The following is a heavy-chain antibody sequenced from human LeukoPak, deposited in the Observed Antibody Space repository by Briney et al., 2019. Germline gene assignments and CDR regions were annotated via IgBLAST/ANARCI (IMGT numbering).Heavy chain of an antibody. CDR2: VSSRGSTI. Sequence: PGGSLRLSCAASGFTLSSYEMNWVRQAPGKGVEWGSYVSSRGSTIYYADSVKGRFTIARDKGKNSLYLQMNSRRAEDTAVYYCARAPLDYYYYYMDVWGKGTTVTISS. V-gene: IGHV3-48*03. CDR1: GFTLSSYE. J-gene: IGHJ6*03. CDR3: ARAPLDYYYYYMDV.